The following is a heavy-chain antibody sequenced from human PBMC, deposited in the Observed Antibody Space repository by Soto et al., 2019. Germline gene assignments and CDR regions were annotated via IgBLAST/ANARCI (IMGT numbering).Heavy chain of an antibody. Sequence: SETLSLTCTVSGGSISSSSYYWGWIRQPPGKGLEWIGSIYYSGSTYYNPSLKSRVTISVDTSKNQFSLKLSSVTAADTAVYYCARHFLGPAIQLWLIPEAPFDYWGQGTLVTVSS. CDR2: IYYSGST. V-gene: IGHV4-39*01. CDR1: GGSISSSSYY. CDR3: ARHFLGPAIQLWLIPEAPFDY. J-gene: IGHJ4*02. D-gene: IGHD5-18*01.